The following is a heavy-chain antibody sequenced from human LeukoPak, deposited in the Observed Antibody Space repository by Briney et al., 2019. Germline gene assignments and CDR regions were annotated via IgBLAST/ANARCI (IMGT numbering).Heavy chain of an antibody. V-gene: IGHV4-31*03. D-gene: IGHD3-10*01. CDR1: GGSISSGGYY. Sequence: SETLSLTCTVSGGSISSGGYYWSWIRQHPGKGLEWIGYIYYSGSTYYNPSLKSRVTISVDTSKNQFSLKLSSVTAADTAVYYCARDTSMVRGVIDYWGQGTLVTVSS. CDR2: IYYSGST. CDR3: ARDTSMVRGVIDY. J-gene: IGHJ4*02.